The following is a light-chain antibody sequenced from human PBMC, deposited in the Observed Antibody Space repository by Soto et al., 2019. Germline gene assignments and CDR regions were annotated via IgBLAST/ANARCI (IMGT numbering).Light chain of an antibody. CDR3: QQYDSSPPT. V-gene: IGKV3-20*01. CDR1: QSVSSSY. Sequence: EIVLTQSPGTLSLSPGERATLSCRASQSVSSSYLAWYQQKPGQAPRLLIYGASSRATGIPDRFSGSGSGTDFTLTISRLEPEDFAVYYCQQYDSSPPTFGPGTKVDI. J-gene: IGKJ3*01. CDR2: GAS.